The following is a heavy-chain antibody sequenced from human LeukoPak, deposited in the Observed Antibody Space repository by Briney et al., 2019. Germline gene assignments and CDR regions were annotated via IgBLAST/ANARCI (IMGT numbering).Heavy chain of an antibody. CDR3: ISSNRDYFDY. CDR1: GFTFSSYG. Sequence: GGSLRLSCAASGFTFSSYGTHWVRQAPGKGLEWVAVISYDGSNKYYADSVKGRFTISRDNSKNTLYLQMNSLRAEDTAVYYCISSNRDYFDYWGQGTLVTVSS. D-gene: IGHD2-2*01. CDR2: ISYDGSNK. V-gene: IGHV3-30*03. J-gene: IGHJ4*02.